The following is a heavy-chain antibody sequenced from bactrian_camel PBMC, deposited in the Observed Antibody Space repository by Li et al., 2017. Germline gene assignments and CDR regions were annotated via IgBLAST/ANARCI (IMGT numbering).Heavy chain of an antibody. D-gene: IGHD3*01. CDR2: ILGLTTT. CDR3: AVDIFPPFGCRQQSEMYDH. J-gene: IGHJ4*01. Sequence: HVQLVESGGGSVQAGGSLNLSSVAAGHAYSSYCMTWFRQVPGKEREGVASILGLTTTSYEDSVKGRFIISRDNAKTTAYLQMNSLKPEDTAMYYCAVDIFPPFGCRQQSEMYDHWGQGTQVTVS. V-gene: IGHV3S1*01. CDR1: GHAYSSYC.